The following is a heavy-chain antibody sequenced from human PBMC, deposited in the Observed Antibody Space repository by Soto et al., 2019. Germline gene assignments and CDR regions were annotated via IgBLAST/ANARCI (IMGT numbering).Heavy chain of an antibody. CDR2: VYYSGT. Sequence: SEPLSLTCSVSGGSIGHYYWNWIRQSPGKGLEWIGNVYYSGTTYNPSLRRRVTISVDTSKSQFSLNLTSVTAADTAVYYCARQSSGDFDFWGQGVLVTVS. CDR3: ARQSSGDFDF. V-gene: IGHV4-59*08. J-gene: IGHJ4*02. CDR1: GGSIGHYY. D-gene: IGHD4-17*01.